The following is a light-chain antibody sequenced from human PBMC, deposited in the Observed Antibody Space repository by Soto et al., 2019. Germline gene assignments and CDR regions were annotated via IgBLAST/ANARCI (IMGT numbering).Light chain of an antibody. CDR2: KDS. V-gene: IGLV3-25*03. J-gene: IGLJ2*01. CDR3: QSADSSGTYL. Sequence: SYELTQPPSVSVSPGQTARITCSGDALPKQYAYWYQQKPGQAPVLVIYKDSERPSGIPERFSGSSSGTTVTLTISGVQAEAEADYYCQSADSSGTYLFGGGTKRTVL. CDR1: ALPKQY.